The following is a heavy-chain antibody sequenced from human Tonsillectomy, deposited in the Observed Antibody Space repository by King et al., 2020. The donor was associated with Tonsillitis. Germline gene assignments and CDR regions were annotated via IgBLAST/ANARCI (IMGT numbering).Heavy chain of an antibody. Sequence: VQLVESGGGVVQPGRSLRLSCAASGFTFSSYGMHWVRQAPGKGLEWVAVISYDGSNKYYADSVKGRFTISRDNSKNTLYLQMNSLRAEDTAVYYCSKGGDSSGYYFDYWGQGTLVTVSS. D-gene: IGHD3-22*01. J-gene: IGHJ4*02. CDR2: ISYDGSNK. CDR3: SKGGDSSGYYFDY. V-gene: IGHV3-30*18. CDR1: GFTFSSYG.